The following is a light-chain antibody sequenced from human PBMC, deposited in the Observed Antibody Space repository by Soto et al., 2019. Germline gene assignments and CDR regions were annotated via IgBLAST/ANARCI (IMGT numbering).Light chain of an antibody. J-gene: IGLJ2*01. CDR3: AAWDDSLSGVV. V-gene: IGLV1-47*01. CDR1: SSNIGSKY. Sequence: QSVRTQSPSASGTPGQRVTISCSGSSSNIGSKYVYWYQQLPGTAPKLLIYRDNQRRSGVPDRFSGSKSGTSASLAISGLRSEDEADYYCAAWDDSLSGVVFGGGTKLTV. CDR2: RDN.